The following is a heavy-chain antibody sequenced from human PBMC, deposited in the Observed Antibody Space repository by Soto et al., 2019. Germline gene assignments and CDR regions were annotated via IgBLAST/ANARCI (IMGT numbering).Heavy chain of an antibody. CDR1: GFTFSSYG. D-gene: IGHD6-13*01. J-gene: IGHJ6*02. V-gene: IGHV3-30*18. CDR3: PKPQFVPELVPHYYYDMDI. Sequence: GGSLRLSCAASGFTFSSYGMHWFRQAPGKGLEWVAVISYDGSNKYYADSVKGRFTISRDNSKNTLYLQMNSLRAEDTAVYYCPKPQFVPELVPHYYYDMDIWGQETTLTVSS. CDR2: ISYDGSNK.